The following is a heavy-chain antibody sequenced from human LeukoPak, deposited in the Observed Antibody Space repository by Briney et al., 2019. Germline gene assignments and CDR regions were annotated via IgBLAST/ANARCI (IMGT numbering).Heavy chain of an antibody. CDR2: IYYSGST. J-gene: IGHJ4*02. CDR3: ARDHGGYSSSWYTYFDY. CDR1: GGSISSYY. D-gene: IGHD6-13*01. Sequence: SETLSLTCTVSGGSISSYYWSWLRQPPGKGLEWLGYIYYSGSTNYNPSLKSRVTISVDTSKNQFSLKLSSVTAADTAVYYCARDHGGYSSSWYTYFDYWGQGTLVTVSS. V-gene: IGHV4-59*01.